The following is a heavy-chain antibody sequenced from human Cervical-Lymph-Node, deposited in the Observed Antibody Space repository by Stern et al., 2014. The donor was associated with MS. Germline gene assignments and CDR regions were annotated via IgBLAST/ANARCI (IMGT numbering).Heavy chain of an antibody. D-gene: IGHD4/OR15-4a*01. J-gene: IGHJ3*01. Sequence: VQLQESGPGLIKPSETLSLTCKVSGASVSGYYWSWIRQPPGKGLEWIGYIYYSGHTDYNPSLKGRVIISVDTSNNQVSLKLTSVTASDTAVYYCASLGAGQNPAFDFWGQGTLVTVSS. CDR2: IYYSGHT. V-gene: IGHV4-59*02. CDR3: ASLGAGQNPAFDF. CDR1: GASVSGYY.